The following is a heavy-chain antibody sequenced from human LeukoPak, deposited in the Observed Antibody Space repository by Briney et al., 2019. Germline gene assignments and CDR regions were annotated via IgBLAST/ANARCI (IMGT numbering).Heavy chain of an antibody. CDR1: GYTFTGYC. J-gene: IGHJ3*02. CDR2: INPNSGGT. Sequence: ASVKVSCKASGYTFTGYCMHWVRQAPGQGLEWMGWINPNSGGTNYAQKFQGRVTMTRDTSISTAYMELSRLRSDDTAVYYCARGQWELPNAFDIWGQGTMVTVSS. V-gene: IGHV1-2*02. CDR3: ARGQWELPNAFDI. D-gene: IGHD4-23*01.